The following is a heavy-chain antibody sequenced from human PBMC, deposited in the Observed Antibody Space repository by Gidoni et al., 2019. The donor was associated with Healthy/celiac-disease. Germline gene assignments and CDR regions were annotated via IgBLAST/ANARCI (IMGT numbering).Heavy chain of an antibody. CDR3: ARDTTDAQDY. V-gene: IGHV4-39*02. J-gene: IGHJ4*02. CDR2: IYYSGST. CDR1: GGSIRSSRYS. Sequence: QLQLQESGPGLVKPSETLSLTCTVPGGSIRSSRYSWGWIRQPPGKGLEWIGSIYYSGSTYYNPSLKSRVTISVDTSKNQFSLKLSSVTAADTAVYYCARDTTDAQDYWGQGTLVTVSS. D-gene: IGHD4-4*01.